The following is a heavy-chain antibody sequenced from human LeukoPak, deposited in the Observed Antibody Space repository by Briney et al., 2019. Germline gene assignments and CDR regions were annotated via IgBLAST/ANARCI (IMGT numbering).Heavy chain of an antibody. Sequence: GVSLRLSCAASGFTFSSYAMSWARQAPGKGLEWVSSIYRISSYIYYADSVKGRFTISRDNAKNSLYLQMNSLRAEDTAVYYCARGRGFGELLSNWFDPWGQGTLVTVSP. CDR1: GFTFSSYA. V-gene: IGHV3-21*01. CDR2: IYRISSYI. CDR3: ARGRGFGELLSNWFDP. D-gene: IGHD3-10*01. J-gene: IGHJ5*02.